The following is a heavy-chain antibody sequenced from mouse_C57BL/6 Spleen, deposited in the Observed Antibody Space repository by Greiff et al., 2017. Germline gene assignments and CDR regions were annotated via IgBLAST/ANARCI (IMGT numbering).Heavy chain of an antibody. CDR1: GYTFTSYW. Sequence: VQLQQPGAELVRPGSSVKLSCKASGYTFTSYWMHWVKQRPIQGLEWIGNIDPSDSENQSNQKFKDKAPLTVDKSSSTAYMQLSSLTSEDSAFYYCARRGYEGAMDYWGQGTSVTVSS. J-gene: IGHJ4*01. D-gene: IGHD2-2*01. V-gene: IGHV1-52*01. CDR2: IDPSDSEN. CDR3: ARRGYEGAMDY.